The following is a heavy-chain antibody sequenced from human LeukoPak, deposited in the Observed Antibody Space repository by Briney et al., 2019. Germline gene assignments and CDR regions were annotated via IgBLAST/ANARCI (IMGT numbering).Heavy chain of an antibody. Sequence: GGSLRLSCAASGFTFSNAWMSWVRQAPGKGPEWVGRIKSKTDGGTTDYAAPVKSRFTISRDDSKNTLYLQMNSLKTEDTAVYYCTTGIVGAIGAFDIWGQGTMVTVSS. CDR3: TTGIVGAIGAFDI. CDR1: GFTFSNAW. CDR2: IKSKTDGGTT. J-gene: IGHJ3*02. V-gene: IGHV3-15*01. D-gene: IGHD1-26*01.